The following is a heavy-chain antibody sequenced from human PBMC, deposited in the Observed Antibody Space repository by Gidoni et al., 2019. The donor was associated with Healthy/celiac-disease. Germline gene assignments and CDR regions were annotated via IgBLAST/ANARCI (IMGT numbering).Heavy chain of an antibody. J-gene: IGHJ4*02. CDR2: IKQDGSEK. CDR3: ARDRVWFGELWRKYYFDY. Sequence: EVQLVESGGGLVQPGGSLRLSCAASGFTFSSYWMSWVRQAPGKGLEWVAKIKQDGSEKYYVDSVKGRFTISRDNAKNSLYLQMNSLRAEDTAVYYCARDRVWFGELWRKYYFDYWGQGTLVTVSS. D-gene: IGHD3-10*01. V-gene: IGHV3-7*03. CDR1: GFTFSSYW.